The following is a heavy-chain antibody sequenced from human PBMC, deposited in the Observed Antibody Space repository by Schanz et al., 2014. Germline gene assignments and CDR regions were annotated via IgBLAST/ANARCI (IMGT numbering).Heavy chain of an antibody. CDR2: IWYDENNK. J-gene: IGHJ4*02. V-gene: IGHV3-33*01. Sequence: QVQLVESGGGEVQFGRPLRLSCVASGFTFRSYGMHWVRQAPGKGLEWVAVIWYDENNKYYADSVKGRFTMSRDNSKNTLYLQMNSLRAEDTAVYYCARANYRRKINFDYWGRGTLVTVSS. CDR1: GFTFRSYG. D-gene: IGHD3-10*01. CDR3: ARANYRRKINFDY.